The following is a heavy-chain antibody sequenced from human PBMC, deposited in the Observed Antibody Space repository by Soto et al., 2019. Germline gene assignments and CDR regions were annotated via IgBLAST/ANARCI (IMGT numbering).Heavy chain of an antibody. CDR2: ISGSGGNT. J-gene: IGHJ4*02. CDR3: AKAILGYYDSSGYLKGFDY. V-gene: IGHV3-23*01. D-gene: IGHD3-22*01. Sequence: GGSLRLSCTASEFTFYNYAMTWVRQAPGKGLEWVSAISGSGGNTYYADSVKGRFTISRDNSKNTLYLQMNSLRAEDTAVYFCAKAILGYYDSSGYLKGFDYWGQGTLVTVSS. CDR1: EFTFYNYA.